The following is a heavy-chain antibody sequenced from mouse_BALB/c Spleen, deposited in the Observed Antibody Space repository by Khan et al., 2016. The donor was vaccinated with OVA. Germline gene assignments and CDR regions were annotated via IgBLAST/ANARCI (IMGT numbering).Heavy chain of an antibody. V-gene: IGHV9-4*02. Sequence: QIQLVQSGPELKKPGETVRISCKASGYTFTTAGIQWVQQMPGKGLKWIGWINTHSGVPKYAEDFKGRFAFSLEISVNTAYLQITNLKNEDTATXFSAGGGAAYYRNDGGAMEYWGQGTSVTVSS. J-gene: IGHJ4*01. D-gene: IGHD2-14*01. CDR1: GYTFTTAG. CDR2: INTHSGVP. CDR3: AGGGAAYYRNDGGAMEY.